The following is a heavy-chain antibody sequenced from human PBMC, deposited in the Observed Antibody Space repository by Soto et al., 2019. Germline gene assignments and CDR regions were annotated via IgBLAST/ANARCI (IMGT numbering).Heavy chain of an antibody. CDR3: ARHVPAAGYNYAIDV. J-gene: IGHJ6*02. Sequence: QVQLVQSGAEVKKPGSSVKVSCKASGGTFSSYAISWVRQAPGQGLEWKGGIIPIFGTANYAQKFQGRVTITADEATSTAYMELSSLRSEDTAVYYCARHVPAAGYNYAIDVWGQGTTVTVSS. D-gene: IGHD2-2*01. V-gene: IGHV1-69*12. CDR2: IIPIFGTA. CDR1: GGTFSSYA.